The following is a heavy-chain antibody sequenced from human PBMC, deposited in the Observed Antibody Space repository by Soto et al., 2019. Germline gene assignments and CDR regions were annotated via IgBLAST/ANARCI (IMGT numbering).Heavy chain of an antibody. Sequence: QVQLVQSGAEVKKPGASVKVSCQASGYTFTSNFIHWVRQAPGQGLEWMGEINPRAGSTTYAQKFQGRRTVTRDTSTSTVYMNLSSLTSDDTAVYYCTRLRLLKGAFDVWGQGTMVTVSS. CDR3: TRLRLLKGAFDV. CDR2: INPRAGST. CDR1: GYTFTSNF. J-gene: IGHJ3*01. V-gene: IGHV1-46*03.